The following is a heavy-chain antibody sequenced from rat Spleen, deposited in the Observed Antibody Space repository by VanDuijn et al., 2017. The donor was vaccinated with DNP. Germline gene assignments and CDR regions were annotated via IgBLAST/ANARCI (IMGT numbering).Heavy chain of an antibody. CDR3: ATQRRGWFAY. J-gene: IGHJ3*01. CDR2: SIYDGSRT. V-gene: IGHV5S10*01. Sequence: EVQLVESGGGLVQPGRSLKLSCAASGFSFSDYNMAWVRQAPKKGLEWVATSIYDGSRTYYRDSVKGRFTMSRDNAKSTLYLQMDSLRSEDTATYYCATQRRGWFAYWGQGTLVTVSP. CDR1: GFSFSDYN. D-gene: IGHD1-11*01.